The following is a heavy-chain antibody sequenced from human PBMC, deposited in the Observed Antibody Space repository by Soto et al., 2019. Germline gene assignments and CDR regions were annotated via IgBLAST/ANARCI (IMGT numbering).Heavy chain of an antibody. V-gene: IGHV3-48*02. Sequence: EVQLVESGGGLVQPGGSLRLSCAASGFTFSSYSMNWVRQAPGKGLEWVSYISSSSSTIYYADSVKGRFTISRDNAKNSLYLQMNSLRDEDTAVYYCARDGVVRRYYYDSSGYHPVAPFDYWGQGTLVTVSS. CDR1: GFTFSSYS. CDR3: ARDGVVRRYYYDSSGYHPVAPFDY. J-gene: IGHJ4*02. D-gene: IGHD3-22*01. CDR2: ISSSSSTI.